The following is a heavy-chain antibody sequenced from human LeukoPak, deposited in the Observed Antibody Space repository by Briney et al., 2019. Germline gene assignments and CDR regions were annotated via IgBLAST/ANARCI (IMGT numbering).Heavy chain of an antibody. J-gene: IGHJ4*02. V-gene: IGHV3-30*03. D-gene: IGHD4-23*01. CDR2: ISYDGSNK. CDR1: GFTFGSYG. Sequence: GALRLSCAASGFTFGSYGMHWVRQAPGKGLEWVAVISYDGSNKYYADSVRGRFTISRDNAKNSLYLEMNSLRVEDTALYYCARRTYGGNSGYYFDYWGQGTLVTVSS. CDR3: ARRTYGGNSGYYFDY.